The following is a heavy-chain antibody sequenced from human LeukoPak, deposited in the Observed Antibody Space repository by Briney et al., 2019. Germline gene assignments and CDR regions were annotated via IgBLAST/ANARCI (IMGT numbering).Heavy chain of an antibody. Sequence: GGSLRLSCAASGFTFSSYWMTWVRQAPGKGLEWVANIDRDGRVQHYVDSVEGRFTISRDSAKNSLALQMHSLRAEDTAVYYCARGGTGVSRDYWGQGTLVTVAS. V-gene: IGHV3-7*01. D-gene: IGHD3/OR15-3a*01. CDR2: IDRDGRVQ. J-gene: IGHJ4*02. CDR1: GFTFSSYW. CDR3: ARGGTGVSRDY.